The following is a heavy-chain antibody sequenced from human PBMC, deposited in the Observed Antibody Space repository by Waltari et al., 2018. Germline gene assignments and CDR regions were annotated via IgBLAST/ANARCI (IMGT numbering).Heavy chain of an antibody. Sequence: EVQLVESGGGLIQNVGSLRLSCAASGLIVSSNFMSWVRQAPGKGLEWVSVMYRGGSTYYAASVKGRFTISRDNSKNTLYLQMNSLRAEDTAVYYCARAPMPLWFGNWYFDLWGRGALVTVSS. J-gene: IGHJ2*01. CDR3: ARAPMPLWFGNWYFDL. CDR2: MYRGGST. V-gene: IGHV3-53*01. CDR1: GLIVSSNF. D-gene: IGHD3-10*01.